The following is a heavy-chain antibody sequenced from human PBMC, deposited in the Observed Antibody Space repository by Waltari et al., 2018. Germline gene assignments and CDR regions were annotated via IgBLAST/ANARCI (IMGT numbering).Heavy chain of an antibody. J-gene: IGHJ4*02. V-gene: IGHV3-23*01. D-gene: IGHD3-3*01. CDR3: AKDSPYYDFWSGLDY. CDR2: SSGGGGSK. CDR1: GFTFSSYA. Sequence: EVQLLESGGGLVQPGGSLRLSCAASGFTFSSYAMSWVRQAPGKGVEWVAASSGGGGSKYYADSVKGRFTISRDNSKNTLYLQMNSLRAEDTAVYYCAKDSPYYDFWSGLDYWGQGTLVTVSS.